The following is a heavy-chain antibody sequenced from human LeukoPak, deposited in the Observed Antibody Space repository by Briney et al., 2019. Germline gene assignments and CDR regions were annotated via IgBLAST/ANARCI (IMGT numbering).Heavy chain of an antibody. CDR2: ITGSSRTK. V-gene: IGHV3-48*01. CDR1: GFIFSNYD. CDR3: ARPTSSGWYSH. Sequence: GGSLRLSCAASGFIFSNYDMNWVRQAPGKGLEWVSYITGSSRTKSYADSVKGRFTTSRDNAENSVDLQMNSLRAEDTAVYYCARPTSSGWYSHWGQGTMVTVSS. D-gene: IGHD6-19*01. J-gene: IGHJ3*01.